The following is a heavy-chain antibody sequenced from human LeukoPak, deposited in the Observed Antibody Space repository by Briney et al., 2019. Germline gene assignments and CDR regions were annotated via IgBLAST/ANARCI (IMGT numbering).Heavy chain of an antibody. D-gene: IGHD3-22*01. V-gene: IGHV3-30*03. CDR3: ATTYYYDSSGLPNDY. CDR1: GFTFSSYG. CDR2: ISYDGNNE. Sequence: HPGGSLRLSCAASGFTFSSYGMHWVRQAPGKGLEWVAVISYDGNNEYYADSVKGRFTISRDNSKNTLYLQVNSLRADDTAVYYCATTYYYDSSGLPNDYWGQGTLVTVSS. J-gene: IGHJ4*02.